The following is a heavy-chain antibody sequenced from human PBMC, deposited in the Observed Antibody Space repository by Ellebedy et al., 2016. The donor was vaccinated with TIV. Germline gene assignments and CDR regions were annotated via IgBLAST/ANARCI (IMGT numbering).Heavy chain of an antibody. Sequence: SETLSLXXAVYGGSLSFNHWTWIRQSPGKALEYIGEISSSGTTNYNPSLKSRVTISVNTSEKEFSLKLSSVTAADSAVYFCARVRTPIYFGSGRFNHFDHFMDVWGDGTTVIVSS. CDR2: ISSSGTT. V-gene: IGHV4-34*01. D-gene: IGHD3-10*01. J-gene: IGHJ6*03. CDR1: GGSLSFNH. CDR3: ARVRTPIYFGSGRFNHFDHFMDV.